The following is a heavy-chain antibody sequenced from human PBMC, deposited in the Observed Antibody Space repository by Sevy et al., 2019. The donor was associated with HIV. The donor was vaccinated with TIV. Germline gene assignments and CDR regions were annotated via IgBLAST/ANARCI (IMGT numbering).Heavy chain of an antibody. D-gene: IGHD7-27*01. V-gene: IGHV3-33*01. CDR2: IWYDGSNK. Sequence: GGSLRLSCAASGFTFSSYGMHWVRQAPGKGLEWVAVIWYDGSNKYYAHSVKGRFTISRDNSKNTLYLQMNSLRAEDTAVYYCARATGNWGDDAFDIWGQGTMVTVSS. CDR1: GFTFSSYG. CDR3: ARATGNWGDDAFDI. J-gene: IGHJ3*02.